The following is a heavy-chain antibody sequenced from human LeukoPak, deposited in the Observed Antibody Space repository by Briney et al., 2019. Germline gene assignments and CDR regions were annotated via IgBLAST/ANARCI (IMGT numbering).Heavy chain of an antibody. CDR2: FDPEDGET. CDR1: GYTPTELS. J-gene: IGHJ4*02. CDR3: ATGFYSSSSPFHGY. V-gene: IGHV1-24*01. Sequence: GASVKVSCKVSGYTPTELSMHWVRQAPGKGLEWMGGFDPEDGETIYAQKFQGRVTMTEDTSADTAYMELSSLRSEDTAVYYCATGFYSSSSPFHGYWGQGTLVTVSS. D-gene: IGHD6-6*01.